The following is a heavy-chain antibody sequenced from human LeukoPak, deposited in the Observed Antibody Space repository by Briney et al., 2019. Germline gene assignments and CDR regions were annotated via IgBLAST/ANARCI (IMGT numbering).Heavy chain of an antibody. J-gene: IGHJ4*02. CDR1: GFTFSSYA. CDR2: ISYDGSNK. V-gene: IGHV3-30-3*01. CDR3: AREEINCGGDCHLY. D-gene: IGHD2-21*02. Sequence: PGRSLRLSCAASGFTFSSYAMHWVRQAPGKGLEWVAVISYDGSNKYYADSVKGRFTISRDNAKNSLYLQMSSLRAEDSAVYYCAREEINCGGDCHLYWGQGTLVTVSS.